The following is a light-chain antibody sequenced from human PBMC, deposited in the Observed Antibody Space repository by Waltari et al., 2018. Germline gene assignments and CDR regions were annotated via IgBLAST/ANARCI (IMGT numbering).Light chain of an antibody. CDR2: AAS. V-gene: IGKV1-39*01. Sequence: DIQLTQSPSSLSASIADRVTIPCRASESVASYLNLYQHKPGKAPNLLIYAASNLQSGVPLRFSGSGSGTDFTLTISSLQPEDFATYYCQQTYSAPMSTFGRGTKLEIK. CDR1: ESVASY. J-gene: IGKJ2*01. CDR3: QQTYSAPMST.